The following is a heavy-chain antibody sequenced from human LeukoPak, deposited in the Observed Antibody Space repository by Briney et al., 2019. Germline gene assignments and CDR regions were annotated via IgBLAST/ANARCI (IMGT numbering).Heavy chain of an antibody. D-gene: IGHD3-10*01. Sequence: GGSLRLSCAASGFTFSSYWMSWVRQAPGKGLEWVANIKQDGSEKYYVDSVKGRFTISRDNAKNSLYLQMNSLRAEDTAVYYCAREGDGSGSYYGAFDIWGQGTMVTVSS. CDR1: GFTFSSYW. CDR3: AREGDGSGSYYGAFDI. J-gene: IGHJ3*02. V-gene: IGHV3-7*01. CDR2: IKQDGSEK.